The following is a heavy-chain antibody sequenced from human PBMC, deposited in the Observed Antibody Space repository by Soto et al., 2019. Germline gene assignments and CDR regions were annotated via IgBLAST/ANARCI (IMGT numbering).Heavy chain of an antibody. CDR3: ARDMGGITFGGVLYGMDV. CDR1: GFTFSSYG. J-gene: IGHJ6*02. D-gene: IGHD3-16*01. Sequence: QVQLVESGGGVVQPGRSLRLSCAASGFTFSSYGMHWVRQAPGKGLEWVAVIWYDGSNKYYADSVKGRFTISRDNSKNTLYLQMNSLRAEDTAAYYCARDMGGITFGGVLYGMDVWGQGTTVTVSS. V-gene: IGHV3-33*01. CDR2: IWYDGSNK.